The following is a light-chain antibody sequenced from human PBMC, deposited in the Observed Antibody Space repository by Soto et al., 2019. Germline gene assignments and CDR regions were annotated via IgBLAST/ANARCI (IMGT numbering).Light chain of an antibody. CDR1: QSTSSN. J-gene: IGKJ1*01. V-gene: IGKV3-15*01. CDR2: DAS. Sequence: GMTQSPATLSVFPGGRATLSFRASQSTSSNLAWYQHKPGQGPRLLIHDASTRASGVPARFSGSRSGTEFTLTISSLQSEDFAVYYCQQYNDWPETFGQGTKV. CDR3: QQYNDWPET.